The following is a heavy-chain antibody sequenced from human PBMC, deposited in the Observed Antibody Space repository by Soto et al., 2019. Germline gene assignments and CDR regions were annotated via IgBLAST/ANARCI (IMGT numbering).Heavy chain of an antibody. Sequence: GGSLRLSCAASGFTFSSYSMNWVRQAPGKGLEWVSYISSSSSTIYYADSVKGRFTISRDNAKNSLYLQMNSLRAEDTAVYYYASLNWSLEDYYYYYMDVWGKGTTVTVSS. CDR3: ASLNWSLEDYYYYYMDV. CDR2: ISSSSSTI. J-gene: IGHJ6*03. CDR1: GFTFSSYS. V-gene: IGHV3-48*01. D-gene: IGHD1-20*01.